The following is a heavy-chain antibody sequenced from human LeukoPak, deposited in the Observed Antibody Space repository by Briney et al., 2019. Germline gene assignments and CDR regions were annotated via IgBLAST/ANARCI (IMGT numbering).Heavy chain of an antibody. CDR1: GFTFSSYW. CDR3: ARAPYRIGGSCRVDY. D-gene: IGHD2-15*01. V-gene: IGHV3-7*03. Sequence: PGGSLRLSCAASGFTFSSYWMSWVRQAPGEGLEWVANIKQDGSEKYYVDSVKGRFTISRDNAKNSLYLQMNSLRAEDTAVYYCARAPYRIGGSCRVDYWGQGTLVTVSS. J-gene: IGHJ4*02. CDR2: IKQDGSEK.